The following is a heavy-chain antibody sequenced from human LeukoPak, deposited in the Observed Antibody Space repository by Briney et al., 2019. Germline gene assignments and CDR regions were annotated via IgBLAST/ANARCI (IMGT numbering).Heavy chain of an antibody. D-gene: IGHD6-19*01. CDR2: MSGSGATA. Sequence: GGSLRLSCAASGFSFSYYAMSWVRQAPGKGLEWVSDMSGSGATAYYADSVKGRFTISRDNSDNTVYLQMSSLSAEDTAVYYCAKDNAQWPRVFDFWGQGTLVTVSS. CDR1: GFSFSYYA. CDR3: AKDNAQWPRVFDF. V-gene: IGHV3-23*01. J-gene: IGHJ4*02.